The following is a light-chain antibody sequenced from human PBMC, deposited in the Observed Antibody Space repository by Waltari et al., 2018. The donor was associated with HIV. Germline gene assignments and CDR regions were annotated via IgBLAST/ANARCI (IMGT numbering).Light chain of an antibody. V-gene: IGKV3-15*01. Sequence: IVMTQSPATLSVSPGERATLSCRASQSVSNKLAWYQQKPGQAPRLLMYDASTRVTGIPARFSGRGSGTDFTLTISSLQSGDFAIYYCQQYNNWLTFGGGTKVEIK. J-gene: IGKJ4*01. CDR1: QSVSNK. CDR3: QQYNNWLT. CDR2: DAS.